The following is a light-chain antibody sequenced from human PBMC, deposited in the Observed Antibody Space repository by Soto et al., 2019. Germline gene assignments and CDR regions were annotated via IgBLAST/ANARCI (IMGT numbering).Light chain of an antibody. J-gene: IGLJ2*01. CDR2: DVT. V-gene: IGLV2-14*03. CDR3: SSYTSITAVV. CDR1: SNDIGAYNY. Sequence: QSALTQPASVSGSPGQSITISCTGTSNDIGAYNYVSWYQQHPGKAPKLLIYDVTHRPAGVSDRFSGSKSGRTASLTSSGLQPEDDAAYYGSSYTSITAVVFGGGTKLTVL.